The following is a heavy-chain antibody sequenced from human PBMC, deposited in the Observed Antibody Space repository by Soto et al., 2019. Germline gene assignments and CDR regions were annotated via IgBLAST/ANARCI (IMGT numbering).Heavy chain of an antibody. Sequence: PGGSLRLSCAASGFTFSSYAMRWVRQAPGKGLEWVSAISGSGGSTYYADYVKGLFTISRDNSKNTLYLQMNSLRAEDTAVYYCAKTVGGSWSPYWGQGTLVTVSS. V-gene: IGHV3-23*01. CDR1: GFTFSSYA. CDR2: ISGSGGST. CDR3: AKTVGGSWSPY. J-gene: IGHJ4*02. D-gene: IGHD1-26*01.